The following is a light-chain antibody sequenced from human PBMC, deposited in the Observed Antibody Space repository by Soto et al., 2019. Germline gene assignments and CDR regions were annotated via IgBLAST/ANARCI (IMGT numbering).Light chain of an antibody. CDR3: SSSASSTTVV. CDR2: EVR. J-gene: IGLJ2*01. V-gene: IGLV2-14*01. Sequence: QSVLTQPASVSGSPGQSITISCTGTSSDVGGYNYVSWYQQHPAKAPKLMIFEVRNRPSGVSYRFSGSRSGNTAYLTISGLQTEDEADYYCSSSASSTTVVFGGGTQLTVL. CDR1: SSDVGGYNY.